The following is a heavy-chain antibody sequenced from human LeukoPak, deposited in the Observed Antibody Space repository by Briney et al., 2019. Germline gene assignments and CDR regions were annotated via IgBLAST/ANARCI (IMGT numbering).Heavy chain of an antibody. D-gene: IGHD3-22*01. CDR2: INPNSGGT. CDR3: ARIVYDSSGHDDY. Sequence: ASVKVSCKASGYTFTGYYIHWVRQAPGQGLEWMGWINPNSGGTNYAQKFQGRVTMTRDTSISTAYMELSRLRSDDTAVYYCARIVYDSSGHDDYWGQGTLVTVSS. V-gene: IGHV1-2*02. CDR1: GYTFTGYY. J-gene: IGHJ4*02.